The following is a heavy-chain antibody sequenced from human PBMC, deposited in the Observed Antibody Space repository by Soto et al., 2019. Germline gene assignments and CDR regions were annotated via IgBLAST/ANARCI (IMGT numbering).Heavy chain of an antibody. D-gene: IGHD5-18*01. CDR3: ARAIRGFSYVVDY. Sequence: AGSLRFSCAASGFTFSSHSINWVRQAPGKGLEWVSYISGSGATKYYADSVKGRFTISRDNARNSLYLQMSSLSDEDTAVYYCARAIRGFSYVVDYWGQGTLVTVSS. J-gene: IGHJ4*02. V-gene: IGHV3-48*02. CDR2: ISGSGATK. CDR1: GFTFSSHS.